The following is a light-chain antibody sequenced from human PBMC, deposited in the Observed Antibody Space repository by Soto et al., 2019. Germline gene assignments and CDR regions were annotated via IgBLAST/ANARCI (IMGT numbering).Light chain of an antibody. CDR2: AVN. Sequence: QSALTQPPSAAGSPGQSVTISCTGTSSDVGGYKYVSWYQQYPGKAPKLMIYAVNKRPSGVPDRFSGSKSGNTASLTVSGIQAGDEADYYCSSYAGSNNYGFANGTKVTVL. CDR1: SSDVGGYKY. V-gene: IGLV2-8*01. J-gene: IGLJ1*01. CDR3: SSYAGSNNYG.